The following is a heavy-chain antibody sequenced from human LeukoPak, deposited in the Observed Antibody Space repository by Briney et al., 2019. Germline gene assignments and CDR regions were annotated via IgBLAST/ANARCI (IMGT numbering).Heavy chain of an antibody. V-gene: IGHV3-23*01. J-gene: IGHJ4*02. D-gene: IGHD6-13*01. CDR1: GFTFSGYA. CDR3: AKRGAGGKLFDY. CDR2: ITGDGDTP. Sequence: GGSLRLSCAASGFTFSGYAMSWVRQAPGKGLEWVSAITGDGDTPYYADSVRGRFTISRDNSKNTLYLQVSSLRAEDTAVYYCAKRGAGGKLFDYWGQGTLVTVSS.